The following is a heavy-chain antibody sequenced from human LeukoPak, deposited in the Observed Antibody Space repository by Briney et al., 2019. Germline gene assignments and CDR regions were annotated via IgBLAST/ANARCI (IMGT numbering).Heavy chain of an antibody. J-gene: IGHJ6*02. CDR2: LYSRGDP. V-gene: IGHV3-66*01. Sequence: GGSLRLSCAAYGFSVRTYSMNWVRQAPGKGLEWVSVLYSRGDPYYADSVKGRFTISRDSSKNTLYLQMNSLRAEDTAVYYCTGYTHMGVWGQGTTVTVSS. CDR1: GFSVRTYS. CDR3: TGYTHMGV.